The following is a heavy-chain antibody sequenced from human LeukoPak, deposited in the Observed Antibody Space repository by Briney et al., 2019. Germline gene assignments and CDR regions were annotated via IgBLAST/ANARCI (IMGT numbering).Heavy chain of an antibody. CDR3: AKGHGWEASYYYYYMDV. V-gene: IGHV7-4-1*02. CDR1: GYTFTDYA. Sequence: ASVKVSCKASGYTFTDYAINWVRQAPGQGLEWMGWINTNTGNPTYAQGFTGRFVFSLDTSVSTAYLQISSLKAEDTAVYYCAKGHGWEASYYYYYMDVWGKGTTVTISS. CDR2: INTNTGNP. D-gene: IGHD1-26*01. J-gene: IGHJ6*03.